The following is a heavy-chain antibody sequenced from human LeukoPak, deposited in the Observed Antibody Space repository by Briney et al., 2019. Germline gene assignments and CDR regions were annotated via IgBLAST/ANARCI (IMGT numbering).Heavy chain of an antibody. CDR1: GFTFSSYS. CDR3: VRIPFDY. J-gene: IGHJ4*02. Sequence: GGSLRLSCAASGFTFSSYSINWVRQAPGRGLEWVSYISSSSSAIYYADSVKGRFTVSRDNAKNSLNLHMNSLRAEDTAVYYCVRIPFDYWGQGSLVTVSS. CDR2: ISSSSSAI. V-gene: IGHV3-48*04.